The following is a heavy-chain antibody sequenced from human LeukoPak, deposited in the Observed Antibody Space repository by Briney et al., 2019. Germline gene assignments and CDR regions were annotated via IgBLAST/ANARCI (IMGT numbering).Heavy chain of an antibody. Sequence: PGGSLRLSCAASGFTFSSYGMHWVRQAPGKGLEWVAFIRYDGSNKYYADSVKGRFTISRDNSKNTLYLQMNSLRAEDTAVYYCAKGQGSIVLMVYAPPMNWFDPWGQGTLVTVSS. J-gene: IGHJ5*02. D-gene: IGHD2-8*01. CDR2: IRYDGSNK. V-gene: IGHV3-30*02. CDR3: AKGQGSIVLMVYAPPMNWFDP. CDR1: GFTFSSYG.